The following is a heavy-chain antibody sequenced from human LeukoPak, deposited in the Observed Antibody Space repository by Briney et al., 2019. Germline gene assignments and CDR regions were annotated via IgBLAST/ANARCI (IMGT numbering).Heavy chain of an antibody. CDR1: GGSISSSSSY. J-gene: IGHJ4*02. V-gene: IGHV4-39*01. CDR2: IYYSGSS. CDR3: ARHRSGWLQSSFDY. D-gene: IGHD5-24*01. Sequence: PSETLSLTCSVSGGSISSSSSYWDWIRQPPGKGLEWIGSIYYSGSSFDNPALKSRVTISVDTSKNQFSLKLSSVTAADTAVDYCARHRSGWLQSSFDYWGQGTLVTVSS.